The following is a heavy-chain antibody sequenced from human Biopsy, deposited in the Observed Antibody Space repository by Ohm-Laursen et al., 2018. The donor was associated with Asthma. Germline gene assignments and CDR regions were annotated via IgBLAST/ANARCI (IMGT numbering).Heavy chain of an antibody. J-gene: IGHJ4*02. D-gene: IGHD2-2*01. Sequence: SSVKVSCKASGDSFSNYAISWVRQAPGQGLEWMGGLIPVLGTPDHAQKFQGRVTISADDSTSTAYMELSRLSSEDTALYYCARGPEYVRSSGALDYWGQGTLVTVSS. CDR1: GDSFSNYA. V-gene: IGHV1-69*01. CDR3: ARGPEYVRSSGALDY. CDR2: LIPVLGTP.